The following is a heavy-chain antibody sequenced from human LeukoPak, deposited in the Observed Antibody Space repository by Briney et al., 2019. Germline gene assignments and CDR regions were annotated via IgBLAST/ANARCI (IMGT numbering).Heavy chain of an antibody. J-gene: IGHJ6*02. Sequence: PSETLSLTCTVSGGSISSYYWSWIRQPPGKGLEWIGYIYYSGSTNYNPSLKSRVTISVDTSKNQFSLKLSSVTAADTAVYYCARDPPSYGSGSYGMDVWGQGTTVTVSS. V-gene: IGHV4-59*01. D-gene: IGHD3-10*01. CDR3: ARDPPSYGSGSYGMDV. CDR2: IYYSGST. CDR1: GGSISSYY.